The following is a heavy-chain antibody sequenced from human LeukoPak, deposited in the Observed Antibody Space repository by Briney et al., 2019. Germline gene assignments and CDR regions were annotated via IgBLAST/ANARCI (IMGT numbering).Heavy chain of an antibody. CDR1: GGSISSHY. CDR3: ARAGYDSPFDY. Sequence: SETLSLTCTVSGGSISSHYWSWIRQPPGKGLEWIGYIYYSGSTNYNPSLKSRVTISVDTSKNQISLKLSSVTAADTAVYYCARAGYDSPFDYWGQGTLVTVSS. J-gene: IGHJ4*02. CDR2: IYYSGST. D-gene: IGHD5-12*01. V-gene: IGHV4-59*11.